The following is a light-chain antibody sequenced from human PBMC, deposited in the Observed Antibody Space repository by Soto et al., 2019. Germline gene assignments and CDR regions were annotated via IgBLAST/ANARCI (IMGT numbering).Light chain of an antibody. CDR2: DAS. J-gene: IGKJ1*01. Sequence: EIVLTQSPATLSLSPGGRATLSCRASQSVRNYLAWYQQKPRQAPRLLIYDASNRATGIPARFSGNGSGTDFTLSITSLEPEDFAVYYCHQYGSSPPWTFGQGTML. CDR3: HQYGSSPPWT. CDR1: QSVRNY. V-gene: IGKV3-11*01.